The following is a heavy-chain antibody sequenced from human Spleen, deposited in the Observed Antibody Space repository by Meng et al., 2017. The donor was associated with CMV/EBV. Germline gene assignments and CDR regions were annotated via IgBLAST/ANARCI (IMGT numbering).Heavy chain of an antibody. CDR3: AREYRYCSSTSCSGGWFDP. D-gene: IGHD2-2*01. CDR1: GGSISSSSYY. V-gene: IGHV4-39*07. CDR2: IYYSGST. J-gene: IGHJ5*02. Sequence: SETLSLTCTVSGGSISSSSYYWGWIRQPPGKGLEWIGSIYYSGSTYYNPSLKSRVTISVDTSKNQFSLKLSSVTAADTAVYYCAREYRYCSSTSCSGGWFDPWGQGTLVTVSS.